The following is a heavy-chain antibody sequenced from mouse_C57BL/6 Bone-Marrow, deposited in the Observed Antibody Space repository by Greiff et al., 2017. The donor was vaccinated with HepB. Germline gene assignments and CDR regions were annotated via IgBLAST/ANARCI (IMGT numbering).Heavy chain of an antibody. V-gene: IGHV5-6*01. CDR3: ARRKVIGYAMDY. J-gene: IGHJ4*01. Sequence: VQLKESGGDLVKPGGSLKLSCAASGFTFSSYGMSWVRQTPDKRLEWVATISSGGSYTYYPDSVKGRFTISRDNAKNTLYLQMSSLKSEDTAMYYCARRKVIGYAMDYWGQGTSVTVSS. CDR1: GFTFSSYG. CDR2: ISSGGSYT. D-gene: IGHD2-14*01.